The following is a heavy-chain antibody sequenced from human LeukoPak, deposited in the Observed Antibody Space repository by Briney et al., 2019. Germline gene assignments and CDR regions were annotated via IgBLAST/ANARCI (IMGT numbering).Heavy chain of an antibody. D-gene: IGHD3-22*01. Sequence: PGGSLRLSCAASGFTFSSYEMNWVRQAPGKGLEWVSYISSSGSTIYYADSVKGRFTISRDNSKNTLYLQMGSLRAEDMAVYYCARAGPYDSSGATDYWGQGTLVTVSS. CDR2: ISSSGSTI. J-gene: IGHJ4*02. CDR3: ARAGPYDSSGATDY. CDR1: GFTFSSYE. V-gene: IGHV3-48*03.